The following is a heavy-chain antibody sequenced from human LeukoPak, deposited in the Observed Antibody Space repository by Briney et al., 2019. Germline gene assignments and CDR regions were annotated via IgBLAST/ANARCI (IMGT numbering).Heavy chain of an antibody. J-gene: IGHJ1*01. Sequence: SETLSLTCTVSGGSIINTNYYWAWIRQPPGRGLEWMGGIYYSGSTYYNPSLKSRVTISVDTSKKQFSLKLSSVTAADTSVYYCARSYESSGYKHWGQGTLVTVSS. CDR3: ARSYESSGYKH. V-gene: IGHV4-39*01. CDR2: IYYSGST. D-gene: IGHD3-22*01. CDR1: GGSIINTNYY.